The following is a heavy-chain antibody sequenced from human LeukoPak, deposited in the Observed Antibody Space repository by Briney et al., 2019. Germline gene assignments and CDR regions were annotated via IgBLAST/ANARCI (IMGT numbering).Heavy chain of an antibody. Sequence: ASVKVSCKASGYTFTSYGISWVRQAPGQGLEWMGWISAYNGNTNYAQKLQGRVTMTTDTSTSTAYMELRSLRSDDTAVCYCARDSMVRGVYYYYGMDVWGKGTTVTVSS. CDR3: ARDSMVRGVYYYYGMDV. J-gene: IGHJ6*04. V-gene: IGHV1-18*04. D-gene: IGHD3-10*01. CDR1: GYTFTSYG. CDR2: ISAYNGNT.